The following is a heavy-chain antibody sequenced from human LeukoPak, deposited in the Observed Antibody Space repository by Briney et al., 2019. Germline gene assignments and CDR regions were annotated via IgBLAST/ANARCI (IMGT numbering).Heavy chain of an antibody. CDR2: IGYGGDT. J-gene: IGHJ4*02. CDR3: ARVGGSGSFDS. V-gene: IGHV3-64*01. CDR1: GFTISSDS. D-gene: IGHD6-19*01. Sequence: GGSLRLSCAASGFTISSDSMHWIRQAPGKGLEYVSAIGYGGDTYYANSVKGRFTISRDISKNTLYLQMGSLRPEDMAVCYCARVGGSGSFDSWGQGTLVTVSS.